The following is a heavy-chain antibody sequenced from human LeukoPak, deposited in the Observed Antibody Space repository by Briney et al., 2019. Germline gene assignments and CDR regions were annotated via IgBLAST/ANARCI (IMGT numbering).Heavy chain of an antibody. CDR2: INSYNGDT. Sequence: ASVKVSGTTSGYTFTNNGISRVRQAPGQGLEWMAWINSYNGDTHYAQKFQGRVTMTTDTSTSTAFLELRSLKSDDTALYYCAIDFDYVVDYWGQGTLVTVSS. CDR1: GYTFTNNG. J-gene: IGHJ4*02. CDR3: AIDFDYVVDY. V-gene: IGHV1-18*01. D-gene: IGHD3-9*01.